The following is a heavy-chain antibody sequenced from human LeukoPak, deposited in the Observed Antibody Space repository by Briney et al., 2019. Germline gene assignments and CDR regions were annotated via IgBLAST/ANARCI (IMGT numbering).Heavy chain of an antibody. CDR1: GFTFSSYS. Sequence: GGSLRLSCAASGFTFSSYSMNWVRQAPGKGLEWVSYISSSSSTIYYADSVKGRFTISRDNAKNSLYLQMNSLRAEDTAVYYCARAEYSYGGVYYFDYWGQGTLVTVSS. CDR2: ISSSSSTI. V-gene: IGHV3-48*01. J-gene: IGHJ4*02. CDR3: ARAEYSYGGVYYFDY. D-gene: IGHD5-18*01.